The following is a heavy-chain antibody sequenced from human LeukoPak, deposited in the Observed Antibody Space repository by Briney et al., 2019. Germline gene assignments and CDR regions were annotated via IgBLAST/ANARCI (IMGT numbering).Heavy chain of an antibody. V-gene: IGHV4-34*01. CDR1: GGSFRGYY. Sequence: SETLSLTCAVYGGSFRGYYWSWIRQPPGKGLEWIGEINHSGSTNYNPPLKSRVTISVDTSKNQFSLKLSSVTAADAAVYYCARGRVRARMVRGVSFDYWGQGTLVTVSS. CDR2: INHSGST. J-gene: IGHJ4*02. CDR3: ARGRVRARMVRGVSFDY. D-gene: IGHD3-10*01.